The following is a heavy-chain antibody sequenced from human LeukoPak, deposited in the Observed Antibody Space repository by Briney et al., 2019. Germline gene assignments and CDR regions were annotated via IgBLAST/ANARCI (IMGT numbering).Heavy chain of an antibody. CDR3: ASAAETTVVTDGYFDY. J-gene: IGHJ4*02. D-gene: IGHD4-23*01. Sequence: ASVKVSCKASGYTFTSYGISWVRQAPGQGLEWMGWIIAYNGNTNYAQTLQGRVTMTTDTSTSTAYMELRTLRSDDTAVYYCASAAETTVVTDGYFDYWGQGTLVTVSS. CDR2: IIAYNGNT. V-gene: IGHV1-18*01. CDR1: GYTFTSYG.